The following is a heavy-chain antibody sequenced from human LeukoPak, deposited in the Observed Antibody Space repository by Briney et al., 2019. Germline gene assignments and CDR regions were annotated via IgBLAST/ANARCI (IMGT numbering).Heavy chain of an antibody. CDR2: ISGSGSTI. Sequence: PGGSLRLSCAASGFTFSSYAMSWVRQAPGKGLEWVSAISGSGSTIYYADSVKGRFTISRDNAKNSLYLQMNSLRAEDTAVYYCARDAITMVRGVISWGQGTLVTVSS. CDR3: ARDAITMVRGVIS. V-gene: IGHV3-23*01. D-gene: IGHD3-10*01. J-gene: IGHJ4*02. CDR1: GFTFSSYA.